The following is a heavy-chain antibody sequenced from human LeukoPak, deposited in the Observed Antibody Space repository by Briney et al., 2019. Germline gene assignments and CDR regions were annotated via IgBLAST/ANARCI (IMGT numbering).Heavy chain of an antibody. D-gene: IGHD4-11*01. CDR2: IYQSGST. CDR3: ARVSTTVAVKY. V-gene: IGHV4-38-2*01. Sequence: PSGTLSLTCAVSGYSIRSGYDWGWIRQPPGKGLEGIGSIYQSGSTYYNPSLKRRVPISVDTSKNQFSLKLSSVTAADTAVYYCARVSTTVAVKYWGQGILVTISS. CDR1: GYSIRSGYD. J-gene: IGHJ4*02.